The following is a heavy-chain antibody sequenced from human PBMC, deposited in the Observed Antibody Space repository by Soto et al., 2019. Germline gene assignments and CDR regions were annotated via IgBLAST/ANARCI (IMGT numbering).Heavy chain of an antibody. D-gene: IGHD2-8*02. V-gene: IGHV1-2*02. Sequence: QVQLVQSGAEVKKPGASVKVSCEASEYTFIGFHLHWVRQAPGQGLEWMGWINPKSGDTKYAQKFQGRVTLTRDTSISTGYMELSRLESNDTAVYYCAKGLWTVGHCTGSSCYDGMDVWGQGTTVTVSS. CDR2: INPKSGDT. CDR1: EYTFIGFH. CDR3: AKGLWTVGHCTGSSCYDGMDV. J-gene: IGHJ6*02.